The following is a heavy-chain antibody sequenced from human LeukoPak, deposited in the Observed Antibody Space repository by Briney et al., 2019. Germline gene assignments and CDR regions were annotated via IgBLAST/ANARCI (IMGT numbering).Heavy chain of an antibody. Sequence: SETLSLTCTVSGGSISSGSYYWSWIRQPAGKGLEWIGRIYTSGSTIYNPSLKSRVTISVDTSKNQFCLKLSSVTAADTAVYYCARRGYSGYEDYWGQGTLVTVSS. V-gene: IGHV4-61*02. J-gene: IGHJ4*02. CDR3: ARRGYSGYEDY. CDR2: IYTSGST. D-gene: IGHD5-12*01. CDR1: GGSISSGSYY.